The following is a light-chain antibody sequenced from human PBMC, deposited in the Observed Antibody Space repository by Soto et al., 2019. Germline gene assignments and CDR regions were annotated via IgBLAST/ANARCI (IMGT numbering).Light chain of an antibody. CDR2: DVS. Sequence: QSVLTQPASVSGSPGQSITISCTGTNSDVGGYNYVSWYQQHPGKAPKLLIYDVSSRPSGLSNRFSSSNSGNTASLIISGLQAEDEADYYCASSTNSITNVFGSGTKLTVL. CDR1: NSDVGGYNY. V-gene: IGLV2-14*03. CDR3: ASSTNSITNV. J-gene: IGLJ1*01.